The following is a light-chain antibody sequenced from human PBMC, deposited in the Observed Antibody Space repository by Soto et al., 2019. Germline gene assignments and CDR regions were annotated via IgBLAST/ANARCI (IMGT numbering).Light chain of an antibody. CDR2: GAS. J-gene: IGKJ3*01. CDR3: HQYGSSFT. V-gene: IGKV3-20*01. Sequence: EIVLTQSPGTLSLSPGERATLSCRASQSVSSSYLAWYQQKPGQAPRLLIYGASSRATGIPDRFSSSGSGTDFTLTISRLEPEDFAVYYCHQYGSSFTFGPGTKVDI. CDR1: QSVSSSY.